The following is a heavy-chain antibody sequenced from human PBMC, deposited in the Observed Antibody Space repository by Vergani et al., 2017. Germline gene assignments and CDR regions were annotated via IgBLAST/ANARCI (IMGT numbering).Heavy chain of an antibody. Sequence: EVQLQEAGGGLVQPGGSLRLSCTASGFTFQAFAFHWVRQVSGRGLEWVSGIDRNYGVKNGNSFEGRFSISRDNAKKAVFLQMNNLGHEDTALYFCVKDNDYDADGPFDLWGRGTLVTVSS. J-gene: IGHJ2*01. V-gene: IGHV3-9*01. CDR1: GFTFQAFA. D-gene: IGHD3-16*01. CDR2: IDRNYGVK. CDR3: VKDNDYDADGPFDL.